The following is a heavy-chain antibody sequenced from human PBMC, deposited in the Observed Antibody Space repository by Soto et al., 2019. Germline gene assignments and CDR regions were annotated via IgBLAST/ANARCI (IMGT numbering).Heavy chain of an antibody. J-gene: IGHJ6*02. D-gene: IGHD3-22*01. CDR2: IDPSASYT. V-gene: IGHV5-10-1*01. CDR3: ARRSSGYNYYYYYGMDV. Sequence: PGESLKISCKGSGYSFTSYWISWVRQMPGKGLEWMGRIDPSASYTNYSPSFQGHVTISADKSISTAYLQWSSLKASDTAMYYCARRSSGYNYYYYYGMDVWGQGTTVTVSS. CDR1: GYSFTSYW.